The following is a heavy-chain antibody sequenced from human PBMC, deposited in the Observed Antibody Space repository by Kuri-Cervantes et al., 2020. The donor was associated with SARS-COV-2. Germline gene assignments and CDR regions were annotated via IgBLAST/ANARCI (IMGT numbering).Heavy chain of an antibody. D-gene: IGHD3-10*01. CDR3: ARDMGDRLLWFGELLY. V-gene: IGHV1-46*01. J-gene: IGHJ4*02. Sequence: ASVKVSCKASGYTFTSYYMHWVRQAPGQGLEWMGIINPSGGSTSYAQKFQGRVTMTTDTSTSTAYMELRSLRSDDTAVYYCARDMGDRLLWFGELLYWGQGTLVTISS. CDR2: INPSGGST. CDR1: GYTFTSYY.